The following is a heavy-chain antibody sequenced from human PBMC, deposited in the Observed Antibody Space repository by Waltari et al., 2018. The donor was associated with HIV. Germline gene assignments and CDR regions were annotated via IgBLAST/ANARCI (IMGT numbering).Heavy chain of an antibody. CDR1: GYIFNNYD. Sequence: QVQLVQSGAEVKQPGASVKVSCKDSGYIFNNYDIHWLRQTTGKGLEWMGLMNRNSCYTGYAQKVQGRVTMTKDTSITTAYRELSSLKSDDTAVYYCARAVNAVGAPHWFAPWGQGTLVTVSS. V-gene: IGHV1-8*01. D-gene: IGHD1-26*01. CDR2: MNRNSCYT. J-gene: IGHJ5*02. CDR3: ARAVNAVGAPHWFAP.